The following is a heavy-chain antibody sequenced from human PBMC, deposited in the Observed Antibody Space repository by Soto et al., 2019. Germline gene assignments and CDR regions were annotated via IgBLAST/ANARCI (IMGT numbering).Heavy chain of an antibody. CDR3: ATHYSDWAFDN. D-gene: IGHD1-26*01. V-gene: IGHV4-59*08. CDR2: MDYSGNT. CDR1: GASISSYY. J-gene: IGHJ4*02. Sequence: QVQLQESGPGLVKPSETLSLTCSVSGASISSYYWSWIRQPPGKGLEWIAYMDYSGNTYHNPSLKSXXTXSXXTSKNHLSLRLSSVTAADRAVYYCATHYSDWAFDNWGQGTLVTVSS.